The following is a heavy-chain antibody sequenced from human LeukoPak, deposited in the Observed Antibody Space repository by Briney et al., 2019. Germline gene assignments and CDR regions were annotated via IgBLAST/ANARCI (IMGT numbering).Heavy chain of an antibody. CDR1: GFTFSSYS. J-gene: IGHJ4*02. CDR3: ARVNRPNYYDSSGYPH. D-gene: IGHD3-22*01. V-gene: IGHV3-48*04. Sequence: GGSLRLSCAASGFTFSSYSMNWVRQAPGKGLEWVSYISSSSSTIYYADSVKGRFTISRDNAKNSLYLQMNSLRAEDTAVYYCARVNRPNYYDSSGYPHWGQGTLVTVSS. CDR2: ISSSSSTI.